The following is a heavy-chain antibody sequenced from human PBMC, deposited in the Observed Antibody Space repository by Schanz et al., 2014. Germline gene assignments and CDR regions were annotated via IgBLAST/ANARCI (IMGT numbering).Heavy chain of an antibody. CDR1: GFTFSTYC. J-gene: IGHJ4*02. CDR3: AKVWGSDYFYPFDY. V-gene: IGHV3-7*03. D-gene: IGHD3-22*01. Sequence: EVQVVESGGGLVQPGGSLRLSCAASGFTFSTYCMSWVRQAPGKGLEWVANIKQDESERSYVDSVKGRFTISRDNSKNTLYLQMSSLRAEDTAVYYCAKVWGSDYFYPFDYWGQGTLVTVSS. CDR2: IKQDESER.